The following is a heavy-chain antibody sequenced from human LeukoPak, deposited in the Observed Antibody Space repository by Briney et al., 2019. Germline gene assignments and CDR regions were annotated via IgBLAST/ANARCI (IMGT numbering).Heavy chain of an antibody. CDR3: ARVRDAYNPSFPFDY. J-gene: IGHJ4*02. Sequence: GASVKVSCKASGYTFTDHYMHWVRQGAGQGLEWMGWINPNSGGTNYAQKFQDRVTMTRDTSINTAYMEVSSLRSDDTAVYYCARVRDAYNPSFPFDYWGQGTLVSVSS. CDR2: INPNSGGT. D-gene: IGHD5-24*01. V-gene: IGHV1-2*02. CDR1: GYTFTDHY.